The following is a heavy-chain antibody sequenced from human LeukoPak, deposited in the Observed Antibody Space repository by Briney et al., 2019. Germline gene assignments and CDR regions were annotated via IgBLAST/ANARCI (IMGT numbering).Heavy chain of an antibody. CDR2: ISAYNGNT. CDR3: ASPGSGGPRGYYYGMDV. Sequence: ASVKVSCKASGYTFTSYGISWVRQAPGQGLEWMGWISAYNGNTNYAQKLQGRVTMTTDTSTSTAYMELGSLRSDDTAVYYCASPGSGGPRGYYYGMDVWGQGTTVTVSS. D-gene: IGHD3-10*01. V-gene: IGHV1-18*01. J-gene: IGHJ6*02. CDR1: GYTFTSYG.